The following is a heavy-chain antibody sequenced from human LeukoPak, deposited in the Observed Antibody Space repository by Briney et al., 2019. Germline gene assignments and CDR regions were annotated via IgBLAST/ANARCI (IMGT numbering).Heavy chain of an antibody. CDR3: TTYLSEGFDY. J-gene: IGHJ4*02. Sequence: GGSLRLSCAASGFTFSNAWMSWVRQAPGKGLEWGGRIKSKTDGGTTDYAAPVKGRFTISRDDSKNTLYLQMNSLKTEDTAVYYCTTYLSEGFDYWGQGTLVTVSS. CDR1: GFTFSNAW. CDR2: IKSKTDGGTT. D-gene: IGHD2/OR15-2a*01. V-gene: IGHV3-15*01.